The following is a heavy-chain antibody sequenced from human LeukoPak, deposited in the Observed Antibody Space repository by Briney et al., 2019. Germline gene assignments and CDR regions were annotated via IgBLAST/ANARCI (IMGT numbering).Heavy chain of an antibody. J-gene: IGHJ4*02. D-gene: IGHD3-22*01. CDR2: ISSSSSYI. Sequence: GGSLRLSCAASGFTFSSYPMSWVRQAPGKGLEWVSSISSSSSYIYYADSVKGRFTISRDNAKNSLYLQMNSLRAEDTAVYYCARYRASGYYDSKGIMYYFDYWGQGTPVTVSS. V-gene: IGHV3-21*01. CDR1: GFTFSSYP. CDR3: ARYRASGYYDSKGIMYYFDY.